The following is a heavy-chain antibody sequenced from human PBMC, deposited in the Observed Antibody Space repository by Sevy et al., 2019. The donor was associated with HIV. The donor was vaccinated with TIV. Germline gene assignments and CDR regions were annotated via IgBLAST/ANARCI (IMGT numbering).Heavy chain of an antibody. J-gene: IGHJ4*02. CDR1: GFTVSSNY. CDR2: IYSGGST. D-gene: IGHD6-19*01. Sequence: GGSLRLSCAASGFTVSSNYMSWVRQAPGKGLEWVSVIYSGGSTYYADSVKGRFPISRDNSKNTLYLQMNSLRAEDTAVYYCARDLHSSGWYYFDYWGQGTLVTVSS. CDR3: ARDLHSSGWYYFDY. V-gene: IGHV3-53*01.